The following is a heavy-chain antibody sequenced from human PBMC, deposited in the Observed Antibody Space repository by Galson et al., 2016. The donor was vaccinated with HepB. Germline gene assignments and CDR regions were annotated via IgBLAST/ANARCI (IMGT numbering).Heavy chain of an antibody. D-gene: IGHD1-7*01. CDR2: ISPTSKTV. Sequence: SLRLSCAASGFLFSTYSFNWVRQAPGKGLGWVSYISPTSKTVHYADSVRGRFTISRDNGNNSLYLEMKGLRDEDTAVYYCAREWTWNYGDYYFGLDVWGLGTPVSVSS. V-gene: IGHV3-48*02. J-gene: IGHJ6*02. CDR1: GFLFSTYS. CDR3: AREWTWNYGDYYFGLDV.